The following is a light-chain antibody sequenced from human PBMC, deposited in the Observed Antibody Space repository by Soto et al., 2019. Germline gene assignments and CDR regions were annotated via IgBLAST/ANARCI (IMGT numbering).Light chain of an antibody. CDR3: QQYNTWPQT. V-gene: IGKV3-15*01. Sequence: EIVMTQSPATLSVSPGERAALSCRASQSVSSNLAWYQQKPGQAPRLLIYGASTRATGIPARFSGSRSGTEFTLTISSLQSEDFAVYYCQQYNTWPQTFGQGTKVEIK. CDR1: QSVSSN. CDR2: GAS. J-gene: IGKJ1*01.